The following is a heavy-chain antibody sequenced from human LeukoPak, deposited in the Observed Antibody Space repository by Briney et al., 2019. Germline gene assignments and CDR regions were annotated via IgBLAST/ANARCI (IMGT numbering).Heavy chain of an antibody. Sequence: PSETLSLTCAVYGGSFSGYYWSWIRELQGTGLERIGEINHSGSTNYNPSLKSRVTISVDTSKNQFSLKLSSVTAADTAVYYCARGPRGWYGRYFDYWGQGTLVTVSS. CDR1: GGSFSGYY. D-gene: IGHD6-19*01. CDR3: ARGPRGWYGRYFDY. CDR2: INHSGST. J-gene: IGHJ4*02. V-gene: IGHV4-34*01.